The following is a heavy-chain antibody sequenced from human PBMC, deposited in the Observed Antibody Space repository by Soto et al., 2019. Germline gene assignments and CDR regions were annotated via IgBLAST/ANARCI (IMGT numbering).Heavy chain of an antibody. Sequence: QVELQESGPGMVKPSETLSLTCTVSGGSISGYYWSWIRQPPGKGLEWIGYIFYSGSTKYNPPLRSRVTMSVDTSNNQLSLKLTYLTAADTAVYYCARASTLFGPVLSDWGQGTLVTVSS. J-gene: IGHJ1*01. CDR2: IFYSGST. D-gene: IGHD3-3*01. CDR1: GGSISGYY. CDR3: ARASTLFGPVLSD. V-gene: IGHV4-59*08.